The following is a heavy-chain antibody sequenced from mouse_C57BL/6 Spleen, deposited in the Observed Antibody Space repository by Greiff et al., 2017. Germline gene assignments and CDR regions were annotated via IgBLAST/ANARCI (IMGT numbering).Heavy chain of an antibody. V-gene: IGHV14-4*01. J-gene: IGHJ2*01. Sequence: VPLKESGAELVRPGASVKLSCTASGFNIKDDYMHWVKQRPEQGLEWIGWIDPENGDTEYASKFQGKATITADTSSNTAFLQLSSLTSEDTTVYYCTTPEGYWGQGTTLTVSS. CDR3: TTPEGY. CDR2: IDPENGDT. CDR1: GFNIKDDY.